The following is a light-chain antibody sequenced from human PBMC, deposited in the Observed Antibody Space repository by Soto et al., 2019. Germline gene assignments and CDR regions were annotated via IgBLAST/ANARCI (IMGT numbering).Light chain of an antibody. CDR2: GVS. J-gene: IGKJ1*01. CDR3: QQYGSSPWT. CDR1: HSVSSSY. Sequence: EIVLTQSPGTLSLSPGERATLSCRASHSVSSSYLSWYQQKPGQTPRLLIYGVSRRATGIPARFSGSGSGTDFTLTISSLEPEDFAVYYCQQYGSSPWTFGQGTKVDIK. V-gene: IGKV3-20*01.